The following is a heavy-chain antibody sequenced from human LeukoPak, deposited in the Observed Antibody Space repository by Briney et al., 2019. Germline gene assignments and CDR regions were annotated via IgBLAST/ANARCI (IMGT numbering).Heavy chain of an antibody. CDR3: ARTPSYFDY. Sequence: KTSETLSLTCTVSGGSLTNYYWSWIRQPPGKGLDWIGHIYYSGSTNYNPSLKSRVTISLDTSKNQFSLKLSSVTAADTAVYYCARTPSYFDYWGQGTLVTVSS. CDR1: GGSLTNYY. J-gene: IGHJ4*02. CDR2: IYYSGST. V-gene: IGHV4-59*01.